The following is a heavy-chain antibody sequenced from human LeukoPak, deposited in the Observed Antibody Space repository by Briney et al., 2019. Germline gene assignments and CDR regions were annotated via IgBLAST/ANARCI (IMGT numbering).Heavy chain of an antibody. CDR1: GYSISSGYY. V-gene: IGHV4-38-2*01. CDR3: ARPFKDTTVTSGFDY. J-gene: IGHJ4*02. D-gene: IGHD4-17*01. CDR2: IHHSGTA. Sequence: PSETLPLTCAVSGYSISSGYYWGWIRQPPGKGLEWIGSIHHSGTAYYNPSLMSPVTISVATSKNQFSLNVSSVTAGDTAVYYCARPFKDTTVTSGFDYWGQGTLVTVSS.